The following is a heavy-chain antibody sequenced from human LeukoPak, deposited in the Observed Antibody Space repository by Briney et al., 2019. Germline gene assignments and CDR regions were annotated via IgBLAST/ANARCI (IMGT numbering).Heavy chain of an antibody. D-gene: IGHD3-22*01. CDR3: ARGRYYYDTSGYYYFDY. V-gene: IGHV4-59*12. CDR2: IYYSGST. CDR1: GGSISSYY. J-gene: IGHJ4*02. Sequence: SETLSLTCTVSGGSISSYYWSWIRQPPGKGLEWIGYIYYSGSTNYNPSLKSRVTISVDTSKNQFSLKLSSVTAADTAVYYCARGRYYYDTSGYYYFDYWGQGTLVTVSS.